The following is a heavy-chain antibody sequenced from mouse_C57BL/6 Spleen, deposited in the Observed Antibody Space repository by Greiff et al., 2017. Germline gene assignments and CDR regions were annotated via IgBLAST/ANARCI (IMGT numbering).Heavy chain of an antibody. CDR3: AKTAQAYYFDY. D-gene: IGHD3-2*02. V-gene: IGHV1-64*01. Sequence: VKLQQPGAELVKPGASVKLSCKASGYTFTSYWMHWVKQRPGQGLEWIGMIHPNSGSTNYNEKFKSKATLTVDKSSSTAYMQLSSLTSEDSAVYYCAKTAQAYYFDYWGQGTTLTVSS. CDR1: GYTFTSYW. J-gene: IGHJ2*01. CDR2: IHPNSGST.